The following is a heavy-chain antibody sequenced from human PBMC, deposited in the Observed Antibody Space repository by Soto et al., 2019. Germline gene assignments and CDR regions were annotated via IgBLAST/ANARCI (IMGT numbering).Heavy chain of an antibody. CDR2: TYYRSKWSN. V-gene: IGHV6-1*01. CDR1: GDSVSSNTAA. D-gene: IGHD6-25*01. Sequence: SQTLSLTCAISGDSVSSNTAAWNWIRQSPSRGLEWLGRTYYRSKWSNDYAPSVRSRITVNPDTSKNQFSLQLNSVTPEDTAVYYCAREVLNTANAFVIWGQGTVVTVSS. CDR3: AREVLNTANAFVI. J-gene: IGHJ3*02.